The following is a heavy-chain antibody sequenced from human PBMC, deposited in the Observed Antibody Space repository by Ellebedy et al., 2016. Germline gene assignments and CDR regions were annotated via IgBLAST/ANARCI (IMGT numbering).Heavy chain of an antibody. D-gene: IGHD2-2*01. Sequence: GESLKISCAASGFTFSISAMTWVRQAPGKGLEWVSTISASGANTFYADSVKGRFTVSRDNNKKTLYLQMNSLTVDDTAIYYCARVSVVVPAARAFDIWGQGTMVTVSS. J-gene: IGHJ3*02. CDR3: ARVSVVVPAARAFDI. CDR2: ISASGANT. CDR1: GFTFSISA. V-gene: IGHV3-23*01.